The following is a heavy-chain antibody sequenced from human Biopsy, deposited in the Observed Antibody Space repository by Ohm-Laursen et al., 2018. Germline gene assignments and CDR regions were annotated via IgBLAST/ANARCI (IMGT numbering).Heavy chain of an antibody. V-gene: IGHV1-69*01. D-gene: IGHD1/OR15-1a*01. CDR1: GGTFSSSV. CDR3: ARGGGYNWNNGWFDP. Sequence: SSVKVSCKASGGTFSSSVITWVRQAPGQGLEWMGGFIGIFRTAHYAQKFQGRVTITADEFMSTTYMELSSLRSEDTAVYYCARGGGYNWNNGWFDPWGQGTLVTVSS. CDR2: FIGIFRTA. J-gene: IGHJ5*02.